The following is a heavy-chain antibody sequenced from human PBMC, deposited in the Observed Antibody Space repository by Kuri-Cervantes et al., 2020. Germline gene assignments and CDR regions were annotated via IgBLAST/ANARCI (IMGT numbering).Heavy chain of an antibody. D-gene: IGHD2-21*01. CDR1: GFTFSPYS. V-gene: IGHV3-21*01. CDR2: ISPRSDYI. CDR3: ARETGDQAFDI. J-gene: IGHJ3*02. Sequence: GGSLRLSCVGSGFTFSPYSLNWVRQAPGKGLEWVSCISPRSDYISYVDPVKGRFTISRDNAKSSLFLQMNSLRAEDTAIYYCARETGDQAFDIWGQGTMVTVSS.